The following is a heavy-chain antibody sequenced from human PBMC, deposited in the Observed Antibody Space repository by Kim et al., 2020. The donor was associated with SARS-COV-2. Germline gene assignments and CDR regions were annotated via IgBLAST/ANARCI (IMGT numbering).Heavy chain of an antibody. CDR3: SRGNASGENGEP. Sequence: ASVKVSCKASGYTFTSFGISWVRQPPGQGLEGMGWISASKGNTNYEQKPRGKAPIPQETPTSPASMELRSLRPADPAVYSVSRGNASGENGEPWGQGT. CDR1: GYTFTSFG. J-gene: IGHJ4*02. D-gene: IGHD3-10*01. V-gene: IGHV1-18*01. CDR2: ISASKGNT.